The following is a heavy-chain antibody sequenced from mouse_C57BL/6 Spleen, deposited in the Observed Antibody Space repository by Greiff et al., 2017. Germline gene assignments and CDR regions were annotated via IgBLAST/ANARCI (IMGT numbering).Heavy chain of an antibody. CDR3: ARVNYYDGSSHWYFDV. D-gene: IGHD1-1*01. CDR2: IYPGSGST. Sequence: QVQLQQPGAELVKPGASVKMSCKASGYTFTSYWITWVKQRPGQGLEWIGDIYPGSGSTNYNEKFKSKATLTVDTSSSTAYMQLSSLTSEDSAVYYCARVNYYDGSSHWYFDVWGTGTTVTVSS. J-gene: IGHJ1*03. V-gene: IGHV1-55*01. CDR1: GYTFTSYW.